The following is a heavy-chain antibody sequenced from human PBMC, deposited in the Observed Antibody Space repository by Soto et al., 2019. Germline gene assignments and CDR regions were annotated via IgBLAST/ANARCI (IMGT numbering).Heavy chain of an antibody. D-gene: IGHD3-3*01. Sequence: EASVKVSCKASGYAFTSYGISWVRQAPGQGLEWMGWISAYNGNTNYAQKLQGRVTMTTDTSTSTAYMELRSLRSDDTAVYYCARARIFGVVIAFVPYYFDDWGQGTLVTVSS. CDR1: GYAFTSYG. V-gene: IGHV1-18*01. CDR2: ISAYNGNT. CDR3: ARARIFGVVIAFVPYYFDD. J-gene: IGHJ4*02.